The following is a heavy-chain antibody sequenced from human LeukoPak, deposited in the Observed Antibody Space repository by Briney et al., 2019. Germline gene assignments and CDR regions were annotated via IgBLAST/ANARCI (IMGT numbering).Heavy chain of an antibody. CDR1: GYTFTSYG. D-gene: IGHD5-12*01. CDR3: ARDGLVATPYGMDV. Sequence: GASVKVSCKASGYTFTSYGISWVRQAPGQGLEWMGWISAYNGNTNYAQKLQGRVTMTIDTSTSTAYMELRSLRSDDTAVYYCARDGLVATPYGMDVWGQGTTVTVSS. J-gene: IGHJ6*02. V-gene: IGHV1-18*01. CDR2: ISAYNGNT.